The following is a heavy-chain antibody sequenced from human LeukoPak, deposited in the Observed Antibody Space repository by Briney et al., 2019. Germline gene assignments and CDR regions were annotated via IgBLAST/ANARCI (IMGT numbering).Heavy chain of an antibody. D-gene: IGHD3-9*01. J-gene: IGHJ4*02. CDR2: ITGSGTST. CDR1: GFTFRSYA. CDR3: VIWGDYDVLTGYYVPDY. Sequence: RSGGSLRLSCAASGFTFRSYALSWVRQAPGKGLEWVSAITGSGTSTYYADSLKGRFTISRDNSKNTVFLQMNSLRHEDTAIYYCVIWGDYDVLTGYYVPDYWGQGTLVTVSS. V-gene: IGHV3-23*01.